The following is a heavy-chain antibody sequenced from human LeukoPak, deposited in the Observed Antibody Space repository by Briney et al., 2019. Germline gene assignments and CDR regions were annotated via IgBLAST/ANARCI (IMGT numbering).Heavy chain of an antibody. D-gene: IGHD3-10*01. CDR2: INPSGGT. CDR1: GYTFTGYY. Sequence: ASVKVSCKASGYTFTGYYMHWVRQAPGQGLEWMGWINPSGGTNYAQKFQGRVTMTRDTSISTAYMELSRLRSDDTAVYYCARGGGIWFGESTADYWGQGTLVTVSS. J-gene: IGHJ4*02. CDR3: ARGGGIWFGESTADY. V-gene: IGHV1-2*02.